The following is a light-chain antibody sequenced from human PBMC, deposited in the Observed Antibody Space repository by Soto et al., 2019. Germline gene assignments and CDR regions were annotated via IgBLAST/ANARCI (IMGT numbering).Light chain of an antibody. CDR1: QSVSSSY. J-gene: IGKJ1*01. V-gene: IGKV3-20*01. Sequence: EIVLTQSPGTLSLSPGERATLSCRASQSVSSSYLAWYQQKPGQAPRLLIYGASSRATGIPDRFSGSGSGTDFTLTISRLEPEDFAVYYCQQYGSSLLTFGQGTKVEIK. CDR2: GAS. CDR3: QQYGSSLLT.